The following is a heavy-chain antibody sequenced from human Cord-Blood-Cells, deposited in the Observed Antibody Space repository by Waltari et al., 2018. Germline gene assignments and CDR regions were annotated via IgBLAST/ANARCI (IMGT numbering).Heavy chain of an antibody. J-gene: IGHJ4*02. CDR1: GFSLSTSGVG. D-gene: IGHD3-10*01. CDR3: AHSAFYYGSGSYFSHFDD. V-gene: IGHV2-5*02. Sequence: QITLKESGPTLVKPTQTLTLTCTFSGFSLSTSGVGVGWIRQPPGKALEWLALSYWDDDKRYSPTPKSRLTITKDTSKNQVVLTMTNMDHVDTATYYCAHSAFYYGSGSYFSHFDDWGQGTLVTVSS. CDR2: SYWDDDK.